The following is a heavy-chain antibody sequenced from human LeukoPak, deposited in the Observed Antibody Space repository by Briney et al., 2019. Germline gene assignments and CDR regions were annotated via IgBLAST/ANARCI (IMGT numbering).Heavy chain of an antibody. V-gene: IGHV1-2*02. CDR2: INPNSGGT. D-gene: IGHD3-9*01. J-gene: IGHJ1*01. CDR1: GYTFTGYY. CDR3: ASGRFLTYYDILTGYSPPDEYFQH. Sequence: ASVKVSCKASGYTFTGYYMHWVRQAPGQGLEWMGWINPNSGGTNYAQKFQGRVTMTRDTSISTAYMELSRLRSDDTAVYYRASGRFLTYYDILTGYSPPDEYFQHWGQGTLVTVSS.